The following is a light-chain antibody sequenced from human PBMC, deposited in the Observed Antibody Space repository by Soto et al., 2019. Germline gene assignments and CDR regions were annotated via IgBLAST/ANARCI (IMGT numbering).Light chain of an antibody. J-gene: IGLJ3*02. V-gene: IGLV2-11*01. CDR2: DVS. Sequence: QSALTQPRSVSGSPGQSVTISCTGTSGDVGAYDRVSWYQHHPTKAPKLMIYDVSKRPSGVPDRFSGSKSGNTASLTISGLQAEDEADYYCCSYAGSYTWVFGGGTKLTFL. CDR3: CSYAGSYTWV. CDR1: SGDVGAYDR.